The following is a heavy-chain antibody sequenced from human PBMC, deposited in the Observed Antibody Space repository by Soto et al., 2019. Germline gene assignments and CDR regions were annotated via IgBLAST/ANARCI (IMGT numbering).Heavy chain of an antibody. J-gene: IGHJ4*02. CDR2: ISWNGAAT. Sequence: AQLVESGGGLVQPGRSLRLSCVASGFTFDDYAIHWVRQAPGKGLEWVSGISWNGAATGHADSVKGRFTISRDNAKNSLYLQMSSLRTEDTAIYYCANLPLYGSGFDCWGQGTLVTVSS. CDR3: ANLPLYGSGFDC. D-gene: IGHD3-10*01. V-gene: IGHV3-9*01. CDR1: GFTFDDYA.